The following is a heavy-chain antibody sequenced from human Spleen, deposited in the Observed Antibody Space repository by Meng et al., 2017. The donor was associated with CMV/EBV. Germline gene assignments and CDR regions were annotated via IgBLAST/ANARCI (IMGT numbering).Heavy chain of an antibody. V-gene: IGHV5-51*01. CDR2: IYPGDSDT. CDR1: GYSFTTYW. D-gene: IGHD5-18*01. J-gene: IGHJ4*02. CDR3: ARLGLKGSMVNVVDY. Sequence: GESLKISCKASGYSFTTYWIAWVRQMPEKGLEWMGVIYPGDSDTRYSPSFQGQVTISADKSIRTAYLRWSSLKASDTAMYYCARLGLKGSMVNVVDYWGQGTLVTVSS.